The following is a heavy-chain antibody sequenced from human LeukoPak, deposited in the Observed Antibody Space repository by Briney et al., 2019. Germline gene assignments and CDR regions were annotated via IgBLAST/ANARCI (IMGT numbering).Heavy chain of an antibody. V-gene: IGHV3-30*04. CDR3: ARDDYGDHRYFDY. CDR2: ISYDGSNK. D-gene: IGHD4-17*01. Sequence: PGRSLRLSCAASGFTFSSYAMHWVRQAPGKGLEWVAVISYDGSNKYYADSVKGRLTISSDNSKNTLYLQMNSLRAEDTAVYYCARDDYGDHRYFDYWGQGTLVTVSS. CDR1: GFTFSSYA. J-gene: IGHJ4*02.